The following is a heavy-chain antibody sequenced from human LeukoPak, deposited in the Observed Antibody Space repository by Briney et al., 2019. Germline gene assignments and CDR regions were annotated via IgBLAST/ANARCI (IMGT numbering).Heavy chain of an antibody. D-gene: IGHD6-19*01. Sequence: GGSLRLSCAASGFTFSSYAMHSVRQAPGKGLEWVAVISYDGSNKYYADSVKGRFTISRDNSKSTLYLQMNSLRAEDTAVYYCAAGSGWYFGAFDIWGQGTMVTVSS. V-gene: IGHV3-30-3*01. CDR3: AAGSGWYFGAFDI. CDR1: GFTFSSYA. CDR2: ISYDGSNK. J-gene: IGHJ3*02.